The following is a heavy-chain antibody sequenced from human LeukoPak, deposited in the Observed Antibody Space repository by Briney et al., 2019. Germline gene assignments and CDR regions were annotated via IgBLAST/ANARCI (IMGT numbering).Heavy chain of an antibody. CDR1: GGSISSYY. CDR3: ARDGEQQLVHPTQYHYYMDV. CDR2: IYTSGST. V-gene: IGHV4-4*07. D-gene: IGHD6-13*01. J-gene: IGHJ6*03. Sequence: PSETLSLTCTVSGGSISSYYWSWIRQPAGKGLEWIGRIYTSGSTNYNPSLKSRVAMSVDTSKNQFSLKLSSVTAADTAVYYCARDGEQQLVHPTQYHYYMDVWGKGTTVTVPS.